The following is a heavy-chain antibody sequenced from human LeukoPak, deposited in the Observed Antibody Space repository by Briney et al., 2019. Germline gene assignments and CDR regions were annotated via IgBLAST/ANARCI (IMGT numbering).Heavy chain of an antibody. Sequence: GESLKISCQVSGYFFTTYWIAWVRQMPGKGLEWMRDIHPGNSDTKYSPSFQGQVTFSADKSISTAYLQWGSLQASDTAMYYCARLDGRGYYFWGQGTLVTVSS. J-gene: IGHJ4*02. CDR1: GYFFTTYW. V-gene: IGHV5-51*01. CDR3: ARLDGRGYYF. CDR2: IHPGNSDT. D-gene: IGHD3-22*01.